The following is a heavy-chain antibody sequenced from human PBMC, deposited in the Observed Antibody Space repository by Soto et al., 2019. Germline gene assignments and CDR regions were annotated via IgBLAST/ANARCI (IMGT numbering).Heavy chain of an antibody. V-gene: IGHV4-30-4*01. D-gene: IGHD3-10*01. Sequence: SETLSLTCTVSGGSISSGDYYWSWIRQPPGKGLEWIGYIYYSGSTYYNPSLKSRVTISVDTSKNQFSLKLSSVTAADTAVYYCPRETTYGSGSNLLDYRAQGTLVLVSS. CDR3: PRETTYGSGSNLLDY. J-gene: IGHJ4*02. CDR2: IYYSGST. CDR1: GGSISSGDYY.